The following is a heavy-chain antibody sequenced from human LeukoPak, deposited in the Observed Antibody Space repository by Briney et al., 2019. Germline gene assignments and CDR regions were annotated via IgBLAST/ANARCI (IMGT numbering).Heavy chain of an antibody. CDR3: ARPTVGYCSSTSCSDFDY. J-gene: IGHJ4*02. D-gene: IGHD2-2*01. Sequence: GESLKISCKGSGYSFTSYWIGWVRQMPGKGLEWMGIIYPGDSDTRYSPSFQGQVTISADKSISTAYLQWSSLKASDAATYYCARPTVGYCSSTSCSDFDYWGQGTLVTVSS. CDR2: IYPGDSDT. CDR1: GYSFTSYW. V-gene: IGHV5-51*01.